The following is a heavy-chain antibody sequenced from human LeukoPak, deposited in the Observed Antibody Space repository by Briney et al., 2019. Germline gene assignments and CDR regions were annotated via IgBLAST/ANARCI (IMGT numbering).Heavy chain of an antibody. CDR1: GYTFTTYG. J-gene: IGHJ3*02. CDR2: ISAYKGDT. V-gene: IGHV1-18*01. Sequence: ASVKVSCKASGYTFTTYGVSWGRQAPGQGLEWMGWISAYKGDTKYAQKFQGRVTMTTDTSTSTAYMFLRSLRSDDTAVYYCARDLRGSLGNAFDIWGQGTMVIVSS. D-gene: IGHD1-26*01. CDR3: ARDLRGSLGNAFDI.